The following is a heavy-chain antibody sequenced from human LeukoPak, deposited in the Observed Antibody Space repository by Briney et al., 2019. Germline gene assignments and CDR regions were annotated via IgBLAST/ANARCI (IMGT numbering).Heavy chain of an antibody. CDR1: GYTFTGCY. D-gene: IGHD6-19*01. CDR2: INPNSGDT. J-gene: IGHJ4*02. Sequence: ASVKVSCKASGYTFTGCYMHWVRPAPGQGLEWMGWINPNSGDTNYAQKFQGRVTMTRDTSISTAYMELSRLRDDDTAVYYCARGYSSGWYYLHYWGQGTLVTVSS. V-gene: IGHV1-2*02. CDR3: ARGYSSGWYYLHY.